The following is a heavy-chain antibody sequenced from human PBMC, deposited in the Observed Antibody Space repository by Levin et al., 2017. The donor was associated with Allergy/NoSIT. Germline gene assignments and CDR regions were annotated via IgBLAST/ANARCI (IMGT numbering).Heavy chain of an antibody. CDR3: AKMAVTGTGGDY. J-gene: IGHJ4*02. D-gene: IGHD6-19*01. CDR1: GFTFSNYE. CDR2: ISSSGSTI. Sequence: LSLTCAASGFTFSNYEMTWVRQAPGKGLEWVSYISSSGSTIYYTDSVKGRFTISRDNAKNSLYLQMNSLRPEDTAVYYCAKMAVTGTGGDYWGQGTLVTVSS. V-gene: IGHV3-48*03.